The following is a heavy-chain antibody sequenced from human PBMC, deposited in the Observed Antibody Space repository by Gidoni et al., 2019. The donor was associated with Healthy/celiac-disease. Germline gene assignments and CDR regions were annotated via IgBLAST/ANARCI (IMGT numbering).Heavy chain of an antibody. V-gene: IGHV4-59*01. CDR3: ARASPEWDGSSLFDY. J-gene: IGHJ4*02. Sequence: QVQLQESGPGLVKPSETLSLTCPVSGGSISSYYWSWIRQPPGKGLEWIGYIYYSGSTNYNPSLKSRVTISVDTSKNQFSLKLSSVTAADTAVYYCARASPEWDGSSLFDYWGQGTLVTVSS. CDR2: IYYSGST. D-gene: IGHD6-6*01. CDR1: GGSISSYY.